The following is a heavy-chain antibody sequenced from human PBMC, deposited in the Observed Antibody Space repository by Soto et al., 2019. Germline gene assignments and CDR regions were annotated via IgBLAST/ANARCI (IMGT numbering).Heavy chain of an antibody. Sequence: GASVHVSCKASGYRCLRDYVNWVRQPPGQGVKWMAVFTPENGRTKNAETFHGRITITTDRSTRTLFMELSSLRSEDTAVYFCARDISRRQTYHGTDVWGQGTTVTVSS. CDR2: FTPENGRT. D-gene: IGHD2-21*01. CDR3: ARDISRRQTYHGTDV. J-gene: IGHJ6*02. CDR1: GYRCLRDY. V-gene: IGHV1-46*01.